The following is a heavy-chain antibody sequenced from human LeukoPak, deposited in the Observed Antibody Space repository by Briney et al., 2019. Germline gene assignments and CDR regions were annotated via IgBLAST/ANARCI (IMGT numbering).Heavy chain of an antibody. J-gene: IGHJ4*02. D-gene: IGHD4-17*01. CDR2: IYPADSDT. Sequence: GESLKISCKGSGYSFTTYWIAWVRQVPGEGLEWMGIIYPADSDTKYSPSFQGQVTISADKSISTAYVQWSSLRASDTAMYYCARLLAVTGGMAYWGQGTQVTVSS. CDR1: GYSFTTYW. V-gene: IGHV5-51*01. CDR3: ARLLAVTGGMAY.